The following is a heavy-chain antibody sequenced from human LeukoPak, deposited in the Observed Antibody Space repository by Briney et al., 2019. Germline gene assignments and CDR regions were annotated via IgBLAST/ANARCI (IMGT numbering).Heavy chain of an antibody. V-gene: IGHV6-1*01. J-gene: IGHJ4*02. Sequence: SQTLSLTCALSGDRVSGNSATWNWIRQSPSRGLEWLGRTYYRSKWSNDYAVSVKSRITINPDTSKNQFSLQLNSVTPEDTAVYFCTREAVAGFNYWGQGTLVTVSS. CDR2: TYYRSKWSN. D-gene: IGHD6-19*01. CDR1: GDRVSGNSAT. CDR3: TREAVAGFNY.